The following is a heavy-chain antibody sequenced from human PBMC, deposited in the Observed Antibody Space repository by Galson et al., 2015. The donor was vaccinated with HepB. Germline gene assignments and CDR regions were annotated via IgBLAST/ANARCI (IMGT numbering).Heavy chain of an antibody. V-gene: IGHV3-30-3*01. CDR3: ARDRRQQLGYYYYYGMDV. D-gene: IGHD6-13*01. J-gene: IGHJ6*02. CDR1: GFTFSSYA. CDR2: ISYDGSNK. Sequence: SLRLSCAASGFTFSSYAMHWVRQAPGKGLEWVAVISYDGSNKYYADSVKGRFTISRDNSKNTLYLQMNSLRAEDTAVYYCARDRRQQLGYYYYYGMDVWGQGTTVTVSS.